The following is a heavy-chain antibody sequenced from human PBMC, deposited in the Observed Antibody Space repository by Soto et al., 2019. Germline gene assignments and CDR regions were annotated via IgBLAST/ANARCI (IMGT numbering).Heavy chain of an antibody. Sequence: QVQLVQSGAEVKKPGASVKVSCKASVYTFTSYGISWVRQAPGQGLEWMGWINAYNGNTNYAQKLQGRVTMTTDTSTRPASMELRSLRSDDTAVDYCARDVGYGLIEYWGQGNLVTVSS. J-gene: IGHJ4*02. V-gene: IGHV1-18*01. CDR1: VYTFTSYG. CDR3: ARDVGYGLIEY. D-gene: IGHD5-18*01. CDR2: INAYNGNT.